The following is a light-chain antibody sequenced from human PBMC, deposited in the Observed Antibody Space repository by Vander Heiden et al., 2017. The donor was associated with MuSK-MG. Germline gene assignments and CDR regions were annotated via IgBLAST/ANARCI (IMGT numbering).Light chain of an antibody. CDR3: QQSHTTIWT. Sequence: DIQLPQSPSSLSASVGDRVTITCRASQTVTGYLNWYQQKPGEAPKLLIFAASRSQSGVPSRFSGSGSGTDFALTVSRLQPEDFATYYCQQSHTTIWTFGQGTKVEMK. J-gene: IGKJ1*01. CDR2: AAS. V-gene: IGKV1-39*01. CDR1: QTVTGY.